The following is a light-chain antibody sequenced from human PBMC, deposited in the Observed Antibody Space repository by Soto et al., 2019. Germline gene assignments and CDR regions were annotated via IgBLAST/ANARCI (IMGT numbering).Light chain of an antibody. CDR2: GAS. CDR1: QSVDSNY. CDR3: QQYGMSPWT. V-gene: IGKV3-20*01. J-gene: IGKJ1*01. Sequence: EIVLTQSPGTLSLSPGERATLSCRASQSVDSNYLAWYQQKVGQAPRLLIYGASSRATGIPDRFSGSGSGTDFTLTISRLEPEDFAVFFCQQYGMSPWTFGQGTKVEIK.